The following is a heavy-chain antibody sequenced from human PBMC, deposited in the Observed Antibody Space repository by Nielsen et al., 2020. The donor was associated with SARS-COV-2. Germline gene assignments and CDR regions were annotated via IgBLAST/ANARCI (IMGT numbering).Heavy chain of an antibody. Sequence: SETLSLTCAVYGGSFSGYCLSWIRQLPGKGLEWIGEIDHSGTATLNPSLKGRVTVSVNPSKNQFSLKMTSMTAADTAVYFCARAPDVDVLTGDYPDGFDVWGQGTGVTVSS. V-gene: IGHV4-34*01. CDR1: GGSFSGYC. J-gene: IGHJ3*01. D-gene: IGHD3-9*01. CDR3: ARAPDVDVLTGDYPDGFDV. CDR2: IDHSGTA.